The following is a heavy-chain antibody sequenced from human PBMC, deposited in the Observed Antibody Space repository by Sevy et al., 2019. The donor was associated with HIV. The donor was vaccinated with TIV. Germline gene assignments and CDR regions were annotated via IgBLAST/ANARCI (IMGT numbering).Heavy chain of an antibody. CDR2: ISRSSRTI. CDR1: GFTFITYS. CDR3: ARAYSGGWPQGAWTDY. D-gene: IGHD6-19*01. Sequence: GGSLRLSCAASGFTFITYSMNWVRQAPGKGLEWVSYISRSSRTIYYADSVEGRFTISRDNAKNSLSLQINSLRADDTAVYYCARAYSGGWPQGAWTDYWGQGTLVTVSS. V-gene: IGHV3-48*01. J-gene: IGHJ4*02.